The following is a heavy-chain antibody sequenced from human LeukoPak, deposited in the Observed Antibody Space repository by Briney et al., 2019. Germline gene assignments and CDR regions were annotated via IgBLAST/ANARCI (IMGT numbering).Heavy chain of an antibody. CDR3: TTLNPGPFY. D-gene: IGHD1-14*01. CDR2: IKRKSDGGTT. J-gene: IGHJ4*02. Sequence: GGSLRLSCAASGLTFSNAWMSWVRQAPGKGLEWVGRIKRKSDGGTTDYAAPVKGRFTISRDDSKSTLYLQMNSLKTEDTAVYYCTTLNPGPFYWGQGTLVTVSS. CDR1: GLTFSNAW. V-gene: IGHV3-15*01.